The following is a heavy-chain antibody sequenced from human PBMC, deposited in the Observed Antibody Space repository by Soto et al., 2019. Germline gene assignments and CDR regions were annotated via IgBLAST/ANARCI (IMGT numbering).Heavy chain of an antibody. V-gene: IGHV4-31*03. CDR3: AKLSCTSSTCYFPGWFDP. CDR2: VYYSGSS. CDR1: GDSISGGASF. Sequence: QVQLQESGPGLVKPSETLSLTCTVSGDSISGGASFWSWIRQPPGKGLEWIANVYYSGSSYYNPSLKSRLTISVDTTKNQFSLQLKCMTAADTAVYYCAKLSCTSSTCYFPGWFDPWGQGTLVTVSS. D-gene: IGHD2-2*01. J-gene: IGHJ5*02.